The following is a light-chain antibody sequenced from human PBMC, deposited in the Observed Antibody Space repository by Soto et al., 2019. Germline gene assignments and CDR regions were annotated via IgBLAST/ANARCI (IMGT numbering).Light chain of an antibody. CDR2: DSS. J-gene: IGKJ4*01. V-gene: IGKV1-33*01. CDR3: QPYHHLPLT. CDR1: QDISNY. Sequence: DIQMTQSPSSLSASVGDRVTITCQASQDISNYLNWYQQKPGKSPKLLIYDSSNLETGVSSRFCGSGSGTAFSFAIRVLQPTDVAPYYRQPYHHLPLTFGGGTKVQIQ.